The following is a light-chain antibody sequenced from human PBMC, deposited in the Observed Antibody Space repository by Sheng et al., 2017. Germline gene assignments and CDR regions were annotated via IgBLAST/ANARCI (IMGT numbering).Light chain of an antibody. J-gene: IGLJ3*02. CDR2: ENT. Sequence: QSVLTQPPSVSAAPGQKVTISCSGSSSNIGNNYVSWYQQLPGTAPKLLIYENTKRPSGIPDRFSGSKSGTSATLGITGLQTGDEADYFCGTWDDGLSATVFGGGTKLAVL. CDR3: GTWDDGLSATV. CDR1: SSNIGNNY. V-gene: IGLV1-51*02.